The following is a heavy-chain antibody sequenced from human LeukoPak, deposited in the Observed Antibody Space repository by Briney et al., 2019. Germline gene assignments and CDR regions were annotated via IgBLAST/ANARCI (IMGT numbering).Heavy chain of an antibody. CDR3: ARDGLLGGTAMVDDDAFDI. CDR1: GYSISSGYY. Sequence: PSETLSLTCTVSGYSISSGYYWGWIRQPPGKGLEWIGSIYHSGSTYYNPSLKSRVTISVDTSKNQFSLKLSSVTAADTAVYYCARDGLLGGTAMVDDDAFDIWGQGTMVTVSS. D-gene: IGHD5-18*01. J-gene: IGHJ3*02. CDR2: IYHSGST. V-gene: IGHV4-38-2*02.